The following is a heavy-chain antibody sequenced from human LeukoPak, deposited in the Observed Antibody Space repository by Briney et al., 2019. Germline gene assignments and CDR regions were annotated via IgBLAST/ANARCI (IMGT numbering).Heavy chain of an antibody. CDR2: IYYSGST. D-gene: IGHD6-19*01. CDR3: AREQSKGQWLAYNWFDP. CDR1: GGSISSYY. J-gene: IGHJ5*02. Sequence: SETLSLTCTVSGGSISSYYWSWIRQPPGKGLEWIGYIYYSGSTNYNPSLKSRVTISVDTSKNQFSLKLSSVTAADTAVYYCAREQSKGQWLAYNWFDPWGQGTLVTVSS. V-gene: IGHV4-59*12.